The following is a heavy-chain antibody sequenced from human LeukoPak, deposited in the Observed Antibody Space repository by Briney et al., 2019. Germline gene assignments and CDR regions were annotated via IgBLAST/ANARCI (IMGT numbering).Heavy chain of an antibody. CDR1: GFTFSSYP. J-gene: IGHJ4*02. CDR3: AKSPMCSSVCYGT. V-gene: IGHV3-23*01. Sequence: PGGSLRLSCAASGFTFSSYPMSWVRQATGKGLGWVSAISGSGGRTYYADSVKGRFTISRDNSKNTLYLQMNSLRAEGTAVYYCAKSPMCSSVCYGTGGEGTRVTVSS. D-gene: IGHD6-19*01. CDR2: ISGSGGRT.